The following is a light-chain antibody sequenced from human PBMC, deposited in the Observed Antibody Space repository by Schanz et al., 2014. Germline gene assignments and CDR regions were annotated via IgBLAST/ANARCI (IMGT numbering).Light chain of an antibody. CDR3: SSYALSTTFVI. CDR2: EDT. J-gene: IGLJ2*01. Sequence: QSALTQPASVSGSPGQSITISCTGTSSDVGTYSFISWYQHHPGKAPKLMIYEDTKRPSGVSSRFSGSKSGNTASLTISRLQAEDEADYSCSSYALSTTFVIFGGGIKLTVL. V-gene: IGLV2-23*01. CDR1: SSDVGTYSF.